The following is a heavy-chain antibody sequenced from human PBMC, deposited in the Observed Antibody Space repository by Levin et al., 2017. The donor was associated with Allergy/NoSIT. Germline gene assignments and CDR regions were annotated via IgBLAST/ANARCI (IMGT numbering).Heavy chain of an antibody. D-gene: IGHD5-18*01. CDR1: GGSISSGGYS. CDR3: ARVAGYSYGYYFGY. V-gene: IGHV4-30-2*01. J-gene: IGHJ4*02. Sequence: SETLSLTCAVSGGSISSGGYSWSWIRQPPGKGLEWIGNIYLSGSTYYNPSLKSRVTISVDRSKNQFSLNLSSVTAADTAVYYCARVAGYSYGYYFGYWGQGTLVTVSS. CDR2: IYLSGST.